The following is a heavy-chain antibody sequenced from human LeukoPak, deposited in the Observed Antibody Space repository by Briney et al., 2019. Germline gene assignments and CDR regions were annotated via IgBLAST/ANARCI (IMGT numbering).Heavy chain of an antibody. CDR3: TTGKDFYNYYFYYYMDV. CDR2: IKSITDGGTT. CDR1: GFTFINAW. V-gene: IGHV3-15*01. J-gene: IGHJ6*03. D-gene: IGHD1-1*01. Sequence: PGGSLRLSCAASGFTFINAWMTWVRQAPGKGLECVGHIKSITDGGTTDFAAPVKGRFTISRDDLKNTLYLQMNSLKTEDTAVYFCTTGKDFYNYYFYYYMDVWGKGTTVTVSS.